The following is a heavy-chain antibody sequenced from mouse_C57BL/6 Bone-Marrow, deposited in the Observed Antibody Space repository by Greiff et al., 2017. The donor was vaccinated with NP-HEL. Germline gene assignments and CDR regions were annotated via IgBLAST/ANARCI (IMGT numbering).Heavy chain of an antibody. CDR2: IDPENGDT. CDR3: TTFDTTGGGIFIDY. D-gene: IGHD1-1*01. J-gene: IGHJ2*01. CDR1: GFNIKDDY. Sequence: VQLQQSGAELVRPGASVKLSCTASGFNIKDDYMHWVKQRPEQGLEWIGWIDPENGDTEYASKFQGKATITADTSSNTAYLQLSSLTSEDTAVYYCTTFDTTGGGIFIDYWGQGTTLTVSS. V-gene: IGHV14-4*01.